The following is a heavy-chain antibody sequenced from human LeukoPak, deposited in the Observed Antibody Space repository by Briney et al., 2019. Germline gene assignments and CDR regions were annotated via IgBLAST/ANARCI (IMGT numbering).Heavy chain of an antibody. Sequence: GGSLSLAWTASGFTFGDYSMSWFRHAPGKGLGWVGFIRSKAYGGTTEYSASVKGRFTISRDDSKSIAYLQMNSLKTEDTAVYYCTRASEYSSSPGYSYYYMDVWGKGTTVTVSS. D-gene: IGHD6-6*01. CDR2: IRSKAYGGTT. J-gene: IGHJ6*03. V-gene: IGHV3-49*03. CDR3: TRASEYSSSPGYSYYYMDV. CDR1: GFTFGDYS.